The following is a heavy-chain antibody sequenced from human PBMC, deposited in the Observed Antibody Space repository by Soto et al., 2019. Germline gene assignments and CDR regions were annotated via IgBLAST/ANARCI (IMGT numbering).Heavy chain of an antibody. CDR1: GFTFSSYA. CDR3: AKDQVVRGVIFWFDP. J-gene: IGHJ5*02. V-gene: IGHV3-23*01. Sequence: GGSLRLSCAASGFTFSSYAMSWVRQAPGKGLEWVSALSGSGGSTYYADSVKGRFTISRDNSKNTLYLQMNSLRAEDTAVYYCAKDQVVRGVIFWFDPWGQGTLVTVSS. CDR2: LSGSGGST. D-gene: IGHD3-10*01.